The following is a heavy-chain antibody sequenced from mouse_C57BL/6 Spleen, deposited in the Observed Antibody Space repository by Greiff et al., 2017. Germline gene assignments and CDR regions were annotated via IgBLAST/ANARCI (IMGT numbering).Heavy chain of an antibody. Sequence: VQLQQSGTELVKPGASVKLSCKASGYTFTSYWMHWVKQRPGQGLEWIGNINPSNGGTNYNEKFKSKATLTVDKSSSTAYMQLSSLTSEDSAVYYCARGDYYGSSPFDYWGQGTTLTVSS. CDR1: GYTFTSYW. CDR2: INPSNGGT. J-gene: IGHJ2*01. CDR3: ARGDYYGSSPFDY. V-gene: IGHV1-53*01. D-gene: IGHD1-1*01.